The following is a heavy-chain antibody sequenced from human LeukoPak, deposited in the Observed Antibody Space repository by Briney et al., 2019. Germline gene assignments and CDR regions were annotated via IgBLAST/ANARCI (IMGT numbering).Heavy chain of an antibody. CDR3: ARTTSRARYADYHHIDY. D-gene: IGHD4-11*01. J-gene: IGHJ4*02. CDR1: VGSLRHYY. V-gene: IGHV4-59*01. Sequence: PSETLSLTRIVSVGSLRHYYWSWIRPSPGKGREWIGYIYFIGSTDYTHSLKSRDTISVDTTKNQFSLRLGSVTAADTAVYYCARTTSRARYADYHHIDYWGQGTLVTVSS. CDR2: IYFIGST.